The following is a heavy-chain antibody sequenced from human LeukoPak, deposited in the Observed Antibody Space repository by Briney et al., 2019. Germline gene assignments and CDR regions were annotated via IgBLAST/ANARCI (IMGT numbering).Heavy chain of an antibody. CDR2: INHSGST. CDR3: AREGAGEEGVVVAATSSSSFDC. V-gene: IGHV4-34*01. D-gene: IGHD2-15*01. Sequence: SETLSLTCAVYGGSFSGYYWSWIRQPPGKGLEWIGEINHSGSTKYNPSLKSRVTISVDTSKNQFSLKLSSVTAADTAVYYCAREGAGEEGVVVAATSSSSFDCWGQGTLVTVSS. CDR1: GGSFSGYY. J-gene: IGHJ4*02.